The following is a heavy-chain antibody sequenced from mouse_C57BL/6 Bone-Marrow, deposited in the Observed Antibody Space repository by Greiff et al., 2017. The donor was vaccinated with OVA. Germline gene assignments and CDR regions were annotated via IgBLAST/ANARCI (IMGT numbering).Heavy chain of an antibody. CDR1: GFNIKDDY. CDR2: IDPENGDT. Sequence: DVKLQESGAELVRPGASVKLSCTASGFNIKDDYMHWVKQRPEQGLEWIGWIDPENGDTEYASKFQGKATITADTSSNTAYLQLSSLTSEDTAVYYCTRYDGAFDDGGQGTTLTVSS. J-gene: IGHJ2*01. V-gene: IGHV14-4*01. CDR3: TRYDGAFDD. D-gene: IGHD2-3*01.